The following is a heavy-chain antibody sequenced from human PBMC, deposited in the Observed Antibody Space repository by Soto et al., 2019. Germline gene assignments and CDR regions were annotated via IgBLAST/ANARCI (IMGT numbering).Heavy chain of an antibody. D-gene: IGHD3-22*01. Sequence: QVQLVQSGGEVMKPGASVKVSCKTSGYRFSRYGINWVRQAPGQGLEWMGWISTYNGNTQYAQKFQGRVIMTIDTSTNTAYLELRSLRSDDTAVYYCARDEEDANLMIVVLPGDYWGQGTLVSVSS. V-gene: IGHV1-18*01. CDR3: ARDEEDANLMIVVLPGDY. CDR1: GYRFSRYG. J-gene: IGHJ4*02. CDR2: ISTYNGNT.